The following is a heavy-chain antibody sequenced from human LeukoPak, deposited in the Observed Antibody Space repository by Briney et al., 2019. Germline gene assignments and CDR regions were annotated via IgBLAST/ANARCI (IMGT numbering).Heavy chain of an antibody. CDR3: ARGGYSYDIDY. Sequence: SETLSLTCTVSGGSISSSSYYWGWIRQPPGKALEWIGSIYYSGSTYYNPSLKSRVTISVDTSKNQFSLKLSSVTAADTAVYYCARGGYSYDIDYWGQGTLVTVSS. CDR2: IYYSGST. J-gene: IGHJ4*02. V-gene: IGHV4-39*07. CDR1: GGSISSSSYY. D-gene: IGHD5-18*01.